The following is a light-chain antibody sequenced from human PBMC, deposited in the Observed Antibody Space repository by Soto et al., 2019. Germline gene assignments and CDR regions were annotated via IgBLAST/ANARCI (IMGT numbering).Light chain of an antibody. CDR2: GAS. CDR1: QSVNRY. CDR3: QQYGSSFLT. Sequence: EIVLTQSPATLSLSPGERATLSCWASQSVNRYLAWYQQKPGQAPRLLIYGASSRATGIPDRFSGSGSGTDFTLTISRLEPEDFAVYYCQQYGSSFLTFGGGTKVDIK. J-gene: IGKJ4*01. V-gene: IGKV3-20*01.